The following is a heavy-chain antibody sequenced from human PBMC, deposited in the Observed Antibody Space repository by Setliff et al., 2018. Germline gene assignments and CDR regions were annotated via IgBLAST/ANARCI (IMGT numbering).Heavy chain of an antibody. Sequence: SGTMSLPSEVHGVSFSGYYWSWIRQPPGKRLEWIGEIMHSGNTNYNPPLNNRVSISKDTSKNQFSLRVSSVTAADTAVYYCARSFSRREKFVLDYWGQGALVTVSS. CDR1: GVSFSGYY. D-gene: IGHD2-8*01. CDR2: IMHSGNT. CDR3: ARSFSRREKFVLDY. V-gene: IGHV4-34*12. J-gene: IGHJ4*02.